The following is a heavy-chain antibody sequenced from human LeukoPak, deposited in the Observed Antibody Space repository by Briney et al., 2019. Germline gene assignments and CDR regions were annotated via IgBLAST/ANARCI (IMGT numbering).Heavy chain of an antibody. J-gene: IGHJ4*02. D-gene: IGHD3-10*01. CDR3: ARALLWFGEPSHIDY. Sequence: ASVKLSCKASGYTFTSYGISWVRHAPGQGLEWMRWITAYNDNTNYAQKLQGRVTMTTDTSTSTAYMELRSLRSDDTAVYYCARALLWFGEPSHIDYWGQGTLVTASS. V-gene: IGHV1-18*01. CDR2: ITAYNDNT. CDR1: GYTFTSYG.